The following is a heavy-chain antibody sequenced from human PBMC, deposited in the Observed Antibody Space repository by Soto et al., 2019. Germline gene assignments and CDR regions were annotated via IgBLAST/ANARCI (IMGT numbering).Heavy chain of an antibody. CDR3: ATLGFGWSYGMDV. J-gene: IGHJ6*02. Sequence: SVKVSCKSSGGTFSTYGVRWGRQAPGQGLEWMGGSIPIFGTAIYAQKFQGRVTMTEDTSTDTAYLELSTLRSEDTAVYYCATLGFGWSYGMDVWGPGTTVTVSS. CDR2: SIPIFGTA. CDR1: GGTFSTYG. D-gene: IGHD3-10*01. V-gene: IGHV1-69*06.